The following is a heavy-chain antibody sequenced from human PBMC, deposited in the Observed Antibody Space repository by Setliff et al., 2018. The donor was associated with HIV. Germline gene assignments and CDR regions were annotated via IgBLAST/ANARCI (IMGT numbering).Heavy chain of an antibody. J-gene: IGHJ5*02. CDR2: TIPMFGTA. Sequence: SVKVSCKASGGTFGIYGISWVRQAPGQGLEWMGGTIPMFGTANYAQKFQGRVTITTDESTNTGYMELSSLRSEDTAVYYCARYSSPNNWFDPWGQGTLVTVSS. V-gene: IGHV1-69*05. CDR1: GGTFGIYG. D-gene: IGHD6-13*01. CDR3: ARYSSPNNWFDP.